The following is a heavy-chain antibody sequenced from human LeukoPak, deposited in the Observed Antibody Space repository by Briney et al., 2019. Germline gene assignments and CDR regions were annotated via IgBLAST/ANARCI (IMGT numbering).Heavy chain of an antibody. D-gene: IGHD1-26*01. CDR1: GYTLTSYY. Sequence: ASVKVSCKASGYTLTSYYMHWVRQAPGQGLEWTGIINPSGGSTSYAQKFQGKVTMTRDTSTSTVYMELSSLRFEDTAVYYCARGVRPSYYRRGWFDPWGQGTLVTVSS. J-gene: IGHJ5*02. CDR3: ARGVRPSYYRRGWFDP. CDR2: INPSGGST. V-gene: IGHV1-46*01.